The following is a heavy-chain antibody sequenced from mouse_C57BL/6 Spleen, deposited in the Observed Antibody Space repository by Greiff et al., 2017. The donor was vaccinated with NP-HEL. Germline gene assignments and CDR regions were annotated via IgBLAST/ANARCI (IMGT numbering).Heavy chain of an antibody. J-gene: IGHJ4*01. CDR3: ARRENYYGRAMDY. CDR1: GYTFTNYW. D-gene: IGHD1-1*01. Sequence: QVQLKQSGAELVRPGTSVKMSCKASGYTFTNYWIGWAKQRPGHGLEWIGDIYPGGGYTNYNEKFKGKATLTADKSSSTAYMQFSSLTSEDSAIYYCARRENYYGRAMDYWGQGTSVTVSS. V-gene: IGHV1-63*01. CDR2: IYPGGGYT.